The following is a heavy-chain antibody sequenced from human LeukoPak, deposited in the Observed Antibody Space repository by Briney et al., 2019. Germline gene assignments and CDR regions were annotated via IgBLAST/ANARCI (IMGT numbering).Heavy chain of an antibody. J-gene: IGHJ4*02. Sequence: GGSLRLSCAASGFTFSSYSMNWVRQAPGKGLEWVSSTSSWNDYIYYADSVKGRFAISRDNAKNSLYLQMNSLRVEDTATYYCARDGGYCVKGVCYFDYWGQGTLVTASS. V-gene: IGHV3-21*01. D-gene: IGHD2-15*01. CDR2: TSSWNDYI. CDR1: GFTFSSYS. CDR3: ARDGGYCVKGVCYFDY.